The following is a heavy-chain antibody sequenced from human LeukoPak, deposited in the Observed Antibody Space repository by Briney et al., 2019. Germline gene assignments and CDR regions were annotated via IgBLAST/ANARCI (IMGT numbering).Heavy chain of an antibody. J-gene: IGHJ4*02. CDR2: IYPGDSDT. D-gene: IGHD6-13*01. CDR3: ARYSRFPNAAAAPPFGDY. CDR1: GYSFTSYW. Sequence: GESLKISCKGSGYSFTSYWIGWVRQMPGKGLEWMGIIYPGDSDTRYSPSFQGQVTISADKSISTAYLQWSSLKASDTAMYYCARYSRFPNAAAAPPFGDYWGQGTPVTVSS. V-gene: IGHV5-51*01.